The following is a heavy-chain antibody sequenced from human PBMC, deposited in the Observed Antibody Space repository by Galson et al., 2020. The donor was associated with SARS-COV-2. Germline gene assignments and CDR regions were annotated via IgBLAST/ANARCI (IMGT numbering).Heavy chain of an antibody. D-gene: IGHD1-26*01. Sequence: ASVKVSCKDSGYTFTDYYIYWVRQAPGQGLEWMGWINPNTGDTKTAERFQGRVTMTRDTSISTAYMELSRLQSDDTAVFYCARVFGEWELLDFYYYGMDLWGQGTTVTVSS. V-gene: IGHV1-2*02. CDR3: ARVFGEWELLDFYYYGMDL. CDR2: INPNTGDT. J-gene: IGHJ6*02. CDR1: GYTFTDYY.